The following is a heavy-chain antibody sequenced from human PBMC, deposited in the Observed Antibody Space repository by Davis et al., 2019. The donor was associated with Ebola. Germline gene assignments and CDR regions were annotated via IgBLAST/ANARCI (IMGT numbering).Heavy chain of an antibody. J-gene: IGHJ4*02. Sequence: MPGGSLRLSCTVSGGSISSSSYYWGWIRQPPGKGLEWIGSIYYSGSTNYNPSLKSRVTISVDTSKNQFSLKLSSVTAADTAVYYCASYLEWGQGTLVTVSS. CDR3: ASYLE. CDR1: GGSISSSSYY. CDR2: IYYSGST. V-gene: IGHV4-39*07. D-gene: IGHD5-24*01.